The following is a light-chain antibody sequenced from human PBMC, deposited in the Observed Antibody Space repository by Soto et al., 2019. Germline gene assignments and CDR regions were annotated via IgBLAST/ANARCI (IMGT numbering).Light chain of an antibody. CDR2: KAS. CDR1: QSISSW. CDR3: QQYNSYSSFT. Sequence: DIQMTQSPSTLSASVGDRVTITCRASQSISSWLAWYQQKPRKAPKLLIYKASSLESGVPSRFSGSGSGTEFTLTISSLQPDDFATYYCQQYNSYSSFTFGPGTKVDIK. J-gene: IGKJ3*01. V-gene: IGKV1-5*03.